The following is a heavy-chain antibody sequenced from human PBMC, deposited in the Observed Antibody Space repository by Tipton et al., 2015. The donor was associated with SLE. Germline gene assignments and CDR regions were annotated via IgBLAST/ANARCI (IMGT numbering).Heavy chain of an antibody. CDR1: GGSISGHY. J-gene: IGHJ4*02. CDR3: ARGYYESNGYYSFDY. D-gene: IGHD3-22*01. V-gene: IGHV4-59*11. CDR2: IHHGGST. Sequence: TLSLTCTVSGGSISGHYWSWIRQPPGKGLEWIGYIHHGGSTNYNPSLQSRVTISRDPSKNQFSLKLSSATAADTAVYYCARGYYESNGYYSFDYWGPGALVTVSS.